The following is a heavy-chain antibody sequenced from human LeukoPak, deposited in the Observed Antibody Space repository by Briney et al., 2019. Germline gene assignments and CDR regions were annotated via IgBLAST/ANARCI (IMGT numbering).Heavy chain of an antibody. J-gene: IGHJ4*02. D-gene: IGHD2-2*01. CDR3: AKAFPPGYCCSTSCRSFYFDY. CDR2: ISYDGSNK. CDR1: GFTFSSYG. Sequence: GGSLRLSCAASGFTFSSYGMHWVRQAPGKGLEWVAVISYDGSNKYYADSVKGRFTISRDNSKNTLYLQMNSLRAEDTAVYYCAKAFPPGYCCSTSCRSFYFDYWGQGTLVTVSS. V-gene: IGHV3-30*18.